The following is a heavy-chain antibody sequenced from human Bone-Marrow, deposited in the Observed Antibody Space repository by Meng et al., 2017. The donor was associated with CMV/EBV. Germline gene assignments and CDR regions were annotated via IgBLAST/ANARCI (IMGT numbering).Heavy chain of an antibody. Sequence: GESLKISCAASGFTFSSYWMHWVRQAPGKGLVWVSRINSDGSSTSYADSVKGRFTISRDNAKNTLYLQMNSLRAEDTAVYYCAKRDSAWYSDYWGQGTLVTVSS. D-gene: IGHD6-19*01. V-gene: IGHV3-74*01. J-gene: IGHJ4*02. CDR2: INSDGSST. CDR1: GFTFSSYW. CDR3: AKRDSAWYSDY.